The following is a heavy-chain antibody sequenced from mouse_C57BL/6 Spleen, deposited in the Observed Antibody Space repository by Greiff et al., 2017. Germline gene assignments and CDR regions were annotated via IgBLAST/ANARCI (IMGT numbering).Heavy chain of an antibody. CDR3: ARSAYDYDDGHYYAMDY. CDR2: INPYNGGT. V-gene: IGHV1-19*01. J-gene: IGHJ4*01. Sequence: EVMLVESGPVLVKPGASVKMSCKASGYTFTDYYMNWVKQSHGKSLEWIGVINPYNGGTSYNQKFKGKATLTVDKSSSTAYMELNSLTSEDSAVYYCARSAYDYDDGHYYAMDYWGQGTSVTVSS. CDR1: GYTFTDYY. D-gene: IGHD2-4*01.